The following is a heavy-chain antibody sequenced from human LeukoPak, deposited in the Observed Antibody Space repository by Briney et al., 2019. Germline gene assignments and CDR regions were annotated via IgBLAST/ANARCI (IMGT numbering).Heavy chain of an antibody. Sequence: ASVKVSCKASGYTFTSYDINWVRQATGQGLEWMGWMNPNSGNTGYAQKFQGRVTMTRNTSISTAYMELSSLRSEDTAVYYCARQDDSSGYYYYWGQGTLVTVSS. CDR3: ARQDDSSGYYYY. J-gene: IGHJ4*02. CDR1: GYTFTSYD. V-gene: IGHV1-8*01. CDR2: MNPNSGNT. D-gene: IGHD3-22*01.